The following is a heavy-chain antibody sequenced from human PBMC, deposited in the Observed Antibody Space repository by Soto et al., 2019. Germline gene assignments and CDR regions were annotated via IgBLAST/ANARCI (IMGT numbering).Heavy chain of an antibody. CDR1: GYTFTNYA. J-gene: IGHJ5*02. Sequence: GASVKVSCKASGYTFTNYAMHWVRQAPGQRLEWMGWINAGNGYTKYSQKFQGRVTITRDTSASTTYMELSSLRSEDTAVYYCARDLKLTWFDPWGQGTLVTVSS. CDR3: ARDLKLTWFDP. CDR2: INAGNGYT. V-gene: IGHV1-3*01. D-gene: IGHD1-1*01.